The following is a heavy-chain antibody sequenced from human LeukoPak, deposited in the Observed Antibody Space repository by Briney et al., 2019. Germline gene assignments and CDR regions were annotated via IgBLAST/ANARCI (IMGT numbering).Heavy chain of an antibody. D-gene: IGHD2-2*01. CDR2: IIPIFGTA. V-gene: IGHV1-69*05. CDR3: ARGVWGYCSSTSCPNWFDP. J-gene: IGHJ5*02. CDR1: GGTFNSYA. Sequence: VASVKVSCKASGGTFNSYAISWVRQAPGQGLEWMGGIIPIFGTANYAQKFQGRVTITTDESTSTAYMELSSLRSEDTAVYYCARGVWGYCSSTSCPNWFDPWGQGTLVTVSS.